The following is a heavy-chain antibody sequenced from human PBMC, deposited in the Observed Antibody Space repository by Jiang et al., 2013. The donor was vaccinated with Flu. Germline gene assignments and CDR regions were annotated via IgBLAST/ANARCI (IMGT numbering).Heavy chain of an antibody. D-gene: IGHD1-20*01. V-gene: IGHV4-34*01. CDR2: VDHSGYT. Sequence: SLTCDVYGGSFSNFWWSWIRQPPGKGLEWIGKVDHSGYTNYNPSFESRVTISVDTSKNQSSLKLSSVTAADTAVYYCARHRPLTGTTSYDYWGQGTLVTVSS. CDR1: GGSFSNFW. J-gene: IGHJ4*02. CDR3: ARHRPLTGTTSYDY.